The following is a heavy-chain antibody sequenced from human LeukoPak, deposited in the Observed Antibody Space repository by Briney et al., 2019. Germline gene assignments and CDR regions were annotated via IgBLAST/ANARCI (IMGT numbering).Heavy chain of an antibody. Sequence: TGGSLRLSCAASGFTFSTYAMHWVRQAPGKGLEWVAVISYDGSSKYYADSVKGRFTISRDNSKNTLYLQMNSLRAEDTAVYYCAKDYTPDYWGQGTLVTVSS. J-gene: IGHJ4*02. CDR1: GFTFSTYA. CDR2: ISYDGSSK. CDR3: AKDYTPDY. V-gene: IGHV3-30*04.